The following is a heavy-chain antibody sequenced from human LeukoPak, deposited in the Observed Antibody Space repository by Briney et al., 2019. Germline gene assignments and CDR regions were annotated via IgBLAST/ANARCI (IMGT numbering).Heavy chain of an antibody. CDR2: ISSSSSYI. Sequence: GGSLRLSCAASGFTFSSYSMNWVRQAPGKGLEWVSFISSSSSYIYYADSVKGRFTISRDNAKNSLYLQMNSLRAEDTAVYYCARVVHPSTGMDVWGQGTTVTVSS. CDR3: ARVVHPSTGMDV. V-gene: IGHV3-21*01. CDR1: GFTFSSYS. D-gene: IGHD1-1*01. J-gene: IGHJ6*02.